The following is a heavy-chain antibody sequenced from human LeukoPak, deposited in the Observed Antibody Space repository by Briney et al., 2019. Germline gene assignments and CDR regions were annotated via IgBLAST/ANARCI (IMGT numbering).Heavy chain of an antibody. CDR1: GFTFSSYA. V-gene: IGHV3-23*01. CDR3: AKGSYSYGPGGFDY. D-gene: IGHD5-18*01. Sequence: GGSLRLSCAASGFTFSSYAMSWVRQAPGKGLGWVSAISGSGGSTYYADSAKGRFTISRDNSKNTLYLQMNSLRAEDTAVYYCAKGSYSYGPGGFDYWGQGTLVTVSS. J-gene: IGHJ4*02. CDR2: ISGSGGST.